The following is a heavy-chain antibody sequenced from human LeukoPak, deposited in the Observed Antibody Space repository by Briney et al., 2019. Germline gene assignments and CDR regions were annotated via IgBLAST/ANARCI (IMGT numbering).Heavy chain of an antibody. V-gene: IGHV4-61*02. Sequence: PSETLSLTCTVSGGSISSGDYYWSWIRQPAGKGLEWIGRIYTSGSTNYNPSLKSRVTMSVDTSKNQFSLKLSSVTAADTAVYYCARDQGSITIFGVCYDAFDIWGQGTMVTVSS. CDR3: ARDQGSITIFGVCYDAFDI. CDR2: IYTSGST. CDR1: GGSISSGDYY. D-gene: IGHD3-3*01. J-gene: IGHJ3*02.